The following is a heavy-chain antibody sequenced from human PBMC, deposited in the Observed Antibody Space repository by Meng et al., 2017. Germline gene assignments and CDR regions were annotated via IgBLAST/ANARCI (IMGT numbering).Heavy chain of an antibody. D-gene: IGHD1/OR15-1a*01. CDR1: GFTFSSYA. V-gene: IGHV3-30*01. CDR3: ARGRKMEQGDY. Sequence: VRLVGSGGGVVQPGRSLRLSCAASGFTFSSYAMHWVRQAPGKGLEWVAVISYDGSNKYYADSVKGRFTISRDNSKNTLYLQMNSLRAEDTAVYYCARGRKMEQGDYWGQGTLVTVSS. CDR2: ISYDGSNK. J-gene: IGHJ4*02.